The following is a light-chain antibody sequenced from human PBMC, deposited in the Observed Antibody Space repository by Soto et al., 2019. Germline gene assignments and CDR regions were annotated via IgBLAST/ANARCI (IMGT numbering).Light chain of an antibody. CDR2: GAS. CDR3: QQRSNWPLT. J-gene: IGKJ4*01. V-gene: IGKV3D-20*02. CDR1: QSINSNY. Sequence: EIVLTQSPDTLSLSPGERATLSCRASQSINSNYLAWYQQKPGQGPRPLIYGASSRATGIPDRFSGSGSGTDFTLTISSLEPEDFAVYYCQQRSNWPLTFGGGTKVEIK.